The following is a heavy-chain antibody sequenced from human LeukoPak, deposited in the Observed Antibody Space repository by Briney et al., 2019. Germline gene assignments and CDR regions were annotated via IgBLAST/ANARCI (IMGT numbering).Heavy chain of an antibody. CDR2: IYYSGST. CDR3: ARSPVVPAAIGYYYYYMDV. CDR1: GGSISSGDYY. D-gene: IGHD2-2*01. J-gene: IGHJ6*03. V-gene: IGHV4-39*01. Sequence: SQTLSLTCTVSGGSISSGDYYWSWIRQPPGKGLEWIGSIYYSGSTYYNPSLKSRVTVSVDTSKNQFSLKLSSVAAADTAVYYCARSPVVPAAIGYYYYYMDVWGKGTTVTVSS.